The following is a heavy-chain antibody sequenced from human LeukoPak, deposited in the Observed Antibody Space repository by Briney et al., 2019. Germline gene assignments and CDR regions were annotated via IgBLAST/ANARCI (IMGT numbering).Heavy chain of an antibody. Sequence: GGSLRLSCAASGFTFSSYAMHWVRQAPGKGLEWVAVISYDGSNKYYADSVKGRFTISRDNSRNTLYLQMNSLRAEDTAVYYCTRDASGTDYYYYGMDVWGQGTTVTVSS. D-gene: IGHD2-15*01. CDR3: TRDASGTDYYYYGMDV. CDR1: GFTFSSYA. V-gene: IGHV3-30*04. CDR2: ISYDGSNK. J-gene: IGHJ6*02.